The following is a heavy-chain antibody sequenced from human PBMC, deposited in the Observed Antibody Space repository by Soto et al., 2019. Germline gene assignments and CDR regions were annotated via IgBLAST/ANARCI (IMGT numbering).Heavy chain of an antibody. CDR3: ARASPISSVYSYGSTYFDY. V-gene: IGHV1-69*13. CDR2: IIPIFGTA. D-gene: IGHD5-18*01. J-gene: IGHJ4*02. CDR1: GGTFSSYA. Sequence: SVKVSCKASGGTFSSYAISWVRQAPGQGLEWMGGIIPIFGTANYAQKFQGRVTITADESTSTAYMELSSLRSEDTAVYYCARASPISSVYSYGSTYFDYWGQGTLVTVSS.